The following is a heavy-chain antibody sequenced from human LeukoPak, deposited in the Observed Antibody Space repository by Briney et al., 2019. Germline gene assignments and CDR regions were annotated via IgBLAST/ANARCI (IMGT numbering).Heavy chain of an antibody. V-gene: IGHV4-61*01. CDR3: ARVHYGDYPFGY. CDR2: VYYSGST. Sequence: PSETLSLTCTVSGGSVSSGSYYWSWIRQPPGKGLGWIGYVYYSGSTNYNPSLKSRVTISVDTSKNQFSLKLSSVTAADTAVYYCARVHYGDYPFGYWGQGTLVTVSS. J-gene: IGHJ4*02. D-gene: IGHD4-17*01. CDR1: GGSVSSGSYY.